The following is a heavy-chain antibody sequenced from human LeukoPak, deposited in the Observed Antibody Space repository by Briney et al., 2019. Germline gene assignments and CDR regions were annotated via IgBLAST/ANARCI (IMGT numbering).Heavy chain of an antibody. J-gene: IGHJ6*03. D-gene: IGHD6-19*01. V-gene: IGHV4-39*01. CDR1: GGSISSSSYY. Sequence: SETLSLTCTVSGGSISSSSYYWGWIRQPPGKGLEWIGRIYTSGSTNYNPSLKSRVTISVDTSKNQFSLNLSSVTAADTAVYYCARHRRRGIAVAGNYYYYMDVWGKGTTVTISS. CDR2: IYTSGST. CDR3: ARHRRRGIAVAGNYYYYMDV.